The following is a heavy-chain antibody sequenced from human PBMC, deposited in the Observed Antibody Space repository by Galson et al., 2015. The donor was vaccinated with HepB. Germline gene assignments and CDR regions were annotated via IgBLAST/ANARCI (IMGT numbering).Heavy chain of an antibody. CDR3: ARDDSPLSLIDY. V-gene: IGHV4-38-2*02. Sequence: ETLSLTCTVSGYSISSGYYWGWIRQPPGKGLEWIGSIYHSGSTYYNPSLKSRVTISVDTSKNQFSLKLSSVTAADTAVYYCARDDSPLSLIDYWGQGTLVTVSS. CDR2: IYHSGST. J-gene: IGHJ4*02. CDR1: GYSISSGYY. D-gene: IGHD2-21*02.